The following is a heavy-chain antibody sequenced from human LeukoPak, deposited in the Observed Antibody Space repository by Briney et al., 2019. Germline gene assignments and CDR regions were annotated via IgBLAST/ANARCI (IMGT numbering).Heavy chain of an antibody. Sequence: SETLSLTCTVSGGSISSYYWSWIRQPPGKGLEWIGYIYCSGSTNYNPSLKSRVTISVDTSKNQFSLKLSSVTAADTAVYYCRAVDIVATGDYWGQGTLVTVSS. D-gene: IGHD5-12*01. CDR3: RAVDIVATGDY. CDR1: GGSISSYY. J-gene: IGHJ4*02. V-gene: IGHV4-59*01. CDR2: IYCSGST.